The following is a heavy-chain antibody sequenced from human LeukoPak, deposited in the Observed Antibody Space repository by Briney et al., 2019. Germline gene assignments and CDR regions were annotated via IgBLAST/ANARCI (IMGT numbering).Heavy chain of an antibody. Sequence: GGSLRLSCAASGFTISNAWMTWVRQAPGKGLEWVGRVKSDGGTTGYAAPVKGRFTISRDDSKNTLYLQMNSLKTEDTGVYYCTYYSSGSMVYWGQGTLVTVSS. CDR1: GFTISNAW. CDR3: TYYSSGSMVY. D-gene: IGHD6-19*01. J-gene: IGHJ4*02. CDR2: VKSDGGTT. V-gene: IGHV3-15*01.